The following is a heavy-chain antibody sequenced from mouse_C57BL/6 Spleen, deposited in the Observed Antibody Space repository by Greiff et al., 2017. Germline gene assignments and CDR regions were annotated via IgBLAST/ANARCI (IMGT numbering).Heavy chain of an antibody. D-gene: IGHD1-1*01. CDR2: IYPGSGNT. CDR3: ARGGSYWYFDV. CDR1: GYSFTSYY. V-gene: IGHV1-66*01. J-gene: IGHJ1*03. Sequence: QVQLQQSGPELVKPGASVKISCKASGYSFTSYYIHWVKQRPGQGLEWIGWIYPGSGNTKYNEKFKGKATLTADTSSSTAYMQLSSLTSADSAVYYCARGGSYWYFDVWGTGTTVTVSS.